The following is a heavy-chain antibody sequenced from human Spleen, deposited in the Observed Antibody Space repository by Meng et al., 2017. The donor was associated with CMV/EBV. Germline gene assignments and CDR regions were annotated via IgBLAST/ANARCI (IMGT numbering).Heavy chain of an antibody. CDR3: ASGHGSGTYYNDAFDI. V-gene: IGHV1-2*02. D-gene: IGHD3-10*01. CDR2: INPNSGGT. CDR1: GYTFTSYD. Sequence: ASVKVSCKASGYTFTSYDINWVRQAPGQGLEWMGWINPNSGGTNYAQKFQDRVTMTRDTSISTAYMELSRLRSDDTAVYYCASGHGSGTYYNDAFDIWGQGTMVTVSS. J-gene: IGHJ3*02.